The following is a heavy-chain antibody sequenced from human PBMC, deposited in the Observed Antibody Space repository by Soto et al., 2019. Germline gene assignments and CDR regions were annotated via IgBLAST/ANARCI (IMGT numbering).Heavy chain of an antibody. CDR1: GYTFTNYD. V-gene: IGHV1-8*01. J-gene: IGHJ2*01. D-gene: IGHD3-22*01. CDR2: MNPYSNNA. CDR3: ARGASYYYDKHGYYRNWYFDL. Sequence: QAQLVQSGTEVKKPGASVKVSCQASGYTFTNYDIFWMRQATGEGLEWMGWMNPYSNNAGYAEKFQGRVTMTRDTSTSTAYMELSGLTSEDTAVYYCARGASYYYDKHGYYRNWYFDLWGRGNLLRVSS.